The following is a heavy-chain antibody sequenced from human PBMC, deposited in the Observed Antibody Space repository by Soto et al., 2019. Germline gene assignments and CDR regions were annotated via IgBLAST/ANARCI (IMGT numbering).Heavy chain of an antibody. Sequence: LRLSCAGSGFTFGTYSMNWVRQAAGKGLEWIAYISYDSDTIQYADSVKGRFTISRDNAKNSLYLQMNSLRDEDTAVYYCARLYYDYVWGQGTTVTVSS. CDR2: ISYDSDTI. D-gene: IGHD3-3*01. CDR1: GFTFGTYS. CDR3: ARLYYDYV. V-gene: IGHV3-48*02. J-gene: IGHJ6*02.